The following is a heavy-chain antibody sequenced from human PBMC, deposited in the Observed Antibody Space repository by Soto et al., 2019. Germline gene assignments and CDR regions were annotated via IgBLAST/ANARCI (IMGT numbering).Heavy chain of an antibody. Sequence: QVQLVESGGGLVKAGGSLRLSCAASGFTFSDYYMSWIRQAPGKGLEWVSYISSSSSDTNYADSVKGRFTVSRDNAKKSLYLQMNSLRAEDTAVYYCTRAGYSSGRKFDYWGQGTLVTVSS. V-gene: IGHV3-11*06. J-gene: IGHJ4*02. CDR2: ISSSSSDT. CDR1: GFTFSDYY. D-gene: IGHD6-19*01. CDR3: TRAGYSSGRKFDY.